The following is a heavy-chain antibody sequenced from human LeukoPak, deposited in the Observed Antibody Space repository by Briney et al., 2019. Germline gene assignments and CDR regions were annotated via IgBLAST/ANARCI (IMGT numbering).Heavy chain of an antibody. CDR1: GLTFSSHW. CDR3: ARDRHCANGVCHSPPGMDV. D-gene: IGHD2-8*01. J-gene: IGHJ6*02. V-gene: IGHV3-74*01. Sequence: PGGSLRLSCAASGLTFSSHWMHWVRQAPGKGLVWVSRITNDGSSTTYADSVKGRFTISRDNSKNTMYLQINSLRAEDTAVYYCARDRHCANGVCHSPPGMDVWGQGTTVTVSS. CDR2: ITNDGSST.